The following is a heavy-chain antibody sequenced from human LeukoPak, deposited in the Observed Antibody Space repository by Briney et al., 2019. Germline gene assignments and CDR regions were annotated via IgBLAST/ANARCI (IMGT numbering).Heavy chain of an antibody. D-gene: IGHD3-9*01. Sequence: SETLSLTCAVYGGSFSGYYWSWIRQPPGKGLEWIGYIYYSGSTNYNPSLKSRVTISVDTSKNQFSLKLSSVTAADTAVYYCARGRFDPLTGYEYYHDYWGQGTLVTVSS. V-gene: IGHV4-59*08. CDR3: ARGRFDPLTGYEYYHDY. CDR1: GGSFSGYY. CDR2: IYYSGST. J-gene: IGHJ4*02.